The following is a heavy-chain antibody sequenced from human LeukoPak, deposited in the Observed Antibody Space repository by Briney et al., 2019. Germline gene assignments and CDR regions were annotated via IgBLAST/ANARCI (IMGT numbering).Heavy chain of an antibody. CDR1: GGSISSYY. D-gene: IGHD3-10*01. V-gene: IGHV4-59*01. J-gene: IGHJ4*02. CDR2: IYYSGST. Sequence: PSETLSLTCTVSGGSISSYYWSWIRQPPGKGLEWIGYIYYSGSTNYNPSLKSRVTISVDTSKNQFSLKLSSVTAADTAVYYCARASYYYGSGILYWGQGTLVTVSS. CDR3: ARASYYYGSGILY.